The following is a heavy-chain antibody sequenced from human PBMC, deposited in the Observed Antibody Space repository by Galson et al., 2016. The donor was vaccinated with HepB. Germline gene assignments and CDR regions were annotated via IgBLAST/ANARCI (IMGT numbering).Heavy chain of an antibody. Sequence: SLRLSCAASGFTFKDYAMHWVRQVPGKGLEWVSRISWNSGTIDYADSVKGRFTISRDNAKNSLYLQMTSLTVDDTALYYCAKDQGTEISAFDYWGQGTLVTVSS. CDR2: ISWNSGTI. D-gene: IGHD5-24*01. CDR3: AKDQGTEISAFDY. J-gene: IGHJ4*02. CDR1: GFTFKDYA. V-gene: IGHV3-9*01.